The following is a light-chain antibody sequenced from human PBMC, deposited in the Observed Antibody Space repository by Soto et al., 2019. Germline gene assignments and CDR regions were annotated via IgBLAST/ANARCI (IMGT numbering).Light chain of an antibody. V-gene: IGLV1-47*01. CDR2: RNN. J-gene: IGLJ2*01. CDR1: SSNIGSNY. Sequence: SVLTQPPSASGTPGQRVTISCSGSSSNIGSNYVSWYQQLPGTAPKLLIYRNNQRPSGVPDRFSGSKSDTSASLAISGLRSEDEADYYCAAWDDSLSVVVFGGGTQLTVL. CDR3: AAWDDSLSVVV.